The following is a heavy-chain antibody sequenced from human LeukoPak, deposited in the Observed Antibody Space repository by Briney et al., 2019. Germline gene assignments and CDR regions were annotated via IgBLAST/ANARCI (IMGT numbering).Heavy chain of an antibody. CDR3: ARDIYYYGSGSPVYFDC. Sequence: ASVKVSCKASGYTFTGYYMHWVRQAPGQGLEWMGRINPNSGGTNYAQKFQGRVTMTRDTSISTAYMELSRLRSDDTALYYCARDIYYYGSGSPVYFDCWGQGTLVTVSS. J-gene: IGHJ4*02. D-gene: IGHD3-10*01. CDR1: GYTFTGYY. V-gene: IGHV1-2*02. CDR2: INPNSGGT.